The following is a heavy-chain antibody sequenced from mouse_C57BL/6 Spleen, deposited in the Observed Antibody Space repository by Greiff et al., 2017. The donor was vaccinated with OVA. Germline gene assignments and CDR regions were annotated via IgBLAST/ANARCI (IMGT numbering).Heavy chain of an antibody. Sequence: QVQLKQPGAELVRPGSSVKLSCKASGYTFTSYWMHWVKQRPIQGLEWIGNIDPSDSETHYNQKFKDKATLTVDKSSSTAYMQLSSLTAEDSAVYYCARRDYEGAWFAYWGQGTLVTVSA. V-gene: IGHV1-52*01. CDR1: GYTFTSYW. J-gene: IGHJ3*01. CDR2: IDPSDSET. D-gene: IGHD2-4*01. CDR3: ARRDYEGAWFAY.